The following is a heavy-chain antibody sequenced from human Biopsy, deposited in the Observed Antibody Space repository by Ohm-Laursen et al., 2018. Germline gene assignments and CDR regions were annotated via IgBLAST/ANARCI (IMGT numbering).Heavy chain of an antibody. CDR3: ARGGGYNWNNGWFDP. CDR2: IIGIFRTT. D-gene: IGHD1/OR15-1a*01. V-gene: IGHV1-69*01. Sequence: SSVKVSCKASGGTFSSSAITWVRQAPGQGLEWMGGIIGIFRTTHYAQKFQGRVTITADEFMSTAYMELSSLRSEDTAVYYCARGGGYNWNNGWFDPWGQGTLVTVSS. CDR1: GGTFSSSA. J-gene: IGHJ5*02.